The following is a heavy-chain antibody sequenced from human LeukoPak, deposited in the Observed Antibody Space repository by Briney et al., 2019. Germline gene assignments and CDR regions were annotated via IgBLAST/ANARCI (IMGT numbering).Heavy chain of an antibody. Sequence: SVKVSCKASGGTFSSYAISWVRQAPGQGLEWMGGIIPIFGTANYAQKFQGRVTITADESTSTAYMELSSLRSEDTAVYYCARENIVVVPAAPTFGYWGQGTLVTVSS. CDR3: ARENIVVVPAAPTFGY. CDR1: GGTFSSYA. CDR2: IIPIFGTA. D-gene: IGHD2-2*01. J-gene: IGHJ4*02. V-gene: IGHV1-69*13.